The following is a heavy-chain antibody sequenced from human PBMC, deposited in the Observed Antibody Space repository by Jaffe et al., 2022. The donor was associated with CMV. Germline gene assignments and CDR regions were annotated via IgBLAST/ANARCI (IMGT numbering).Heavy chain of an antibody. J-gene: IGHJ4*02. V-gene: IGHV3-30*18. CDR1: GFTFSSYG. D-gene: IGHD2-8*01. CDR2: ISYDGSNK. CDR3: AKDGVSVDVLMVSPTPYFDY. Sequence: QVQLVESGGGVVQPGRSLRLSCAASGFTFSSYGMHWVRQAPGKGLEWVAVISYDGSNKYYADSVKGRFTISRDNSKNTLYLQMNSLRAEDTAVYYCAKDGVSVDVLMVSPTPYFDYWGQGTLVTVSS.